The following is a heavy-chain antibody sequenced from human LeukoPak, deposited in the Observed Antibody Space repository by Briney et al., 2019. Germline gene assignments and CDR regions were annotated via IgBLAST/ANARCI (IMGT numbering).Heavy chain of an antibody. CDR1: GGSFSGYY. V-gene: IGHV4-34*01. CDR2: INHSGST. Sequence: SETLSLTCAVYGGSFSGYYWSWIRQPPGKGLEWIGEINHSGSTNYNPSLKSRVTISVDTSKNQFSLKLSSVTAADTAVYYCARALRGYSYGYYYYHGMDVWGQGTTVTVSS. J-gene: IGHJ6*02. CDR3: ARALRGYSYGYYYYHGMDV. D-gene: IGHD5-18*01.